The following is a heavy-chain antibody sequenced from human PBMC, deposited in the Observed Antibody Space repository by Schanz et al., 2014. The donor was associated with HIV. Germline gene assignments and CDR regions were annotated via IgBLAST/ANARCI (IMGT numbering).Heavy chain of an antibody. CDR2: INPNSGGT. Sequence: QVQLVQSGAEVKKPGASVKVSCRASGYAFTDYFIHWVRQAPGQGLEWIGWINPNSGGTKFAQNFRGRVTMTRDTSVTTVYMEMTKLRSDDTAVYYCARDYYAYSREGPWGSWGQGTPVTVSS. D-gene: IGHD3-10*01. J-gene: IGHJ5*02. CDR3: ARDYYAYSREGPWGS. CDR1: GYAFTDYF. V-gene: IGHV1-2*02.